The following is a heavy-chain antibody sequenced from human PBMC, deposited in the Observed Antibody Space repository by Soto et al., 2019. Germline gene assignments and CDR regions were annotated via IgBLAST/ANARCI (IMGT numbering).Heavy chain of an antibody. Sequence: GESPKISCQGSGYSFTSYWIGWVRQMPGKGLEWMGIIYPGDSDTRYSPACQGHVSIPADKSISTAYLQWSSLKASDTAMYYRARLRFLEWRGGTAGKYFDYWGQGTLVTVSS. CDR1: GYSFTSYW. J-gene: IGHJ4*02. CDR3: ARLRFLEWRGGTAGKYFDY. CDR2: IYPGDSDT. D-gene: IGHD3-3*01. V-gene: IGHV5-51*01.